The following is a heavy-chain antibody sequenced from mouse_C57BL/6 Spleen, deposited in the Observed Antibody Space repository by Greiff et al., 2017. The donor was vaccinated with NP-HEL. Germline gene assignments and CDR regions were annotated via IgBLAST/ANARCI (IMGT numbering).Heavy chain of an antibody. J-gene: IGHJ4*01. D-gene: IGHD1-1*01. CDR1: GFSLTSYG. V-gene: IGHV2-2*01. CDR3: ARISPTVVAPYAMDY. Sequence: VQLQQSGPGLVQPSQSLSITCTVSGFSLTSYGVHWVRQSPGKGLEWLGVIWSGGSTGYNAAFISRLSISKDNSKSQVFFKMNSLQADDTAIYYCARISPTVVAPYAMDYWGQGTSVTVSS. CDR2: IWSGGST.